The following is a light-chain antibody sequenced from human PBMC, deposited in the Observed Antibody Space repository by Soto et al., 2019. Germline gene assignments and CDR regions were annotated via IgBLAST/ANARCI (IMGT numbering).Light chain of an antibody. Sequence: DIQMTQSPATLSASVGDRVTITCRASQSISSWLAWYQQKPGKVPKLLIDDASSLESGVPSRFSGSGSGTEFTLTISSLQPDDVVTYYCQQYNTYPWTFGQGTKVEIK. CDR2: DAS. CDR3: QQYNTYPWT. J-gene: IGKJ1*01. V-gene: IGKV1-5*01. CDR1: QSISSW.